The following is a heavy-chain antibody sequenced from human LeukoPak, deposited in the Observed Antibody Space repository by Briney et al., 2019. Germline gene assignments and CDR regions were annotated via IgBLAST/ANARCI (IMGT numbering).Heavy chain of an antibody. J-gene: IGHJ6*02. Sequence: SETLSLTCAVYGGSFSGYYWSWIRQPPGKRLEWIGEINHSGSTNYNPSLKSRVTISVDTPKNQFSLKLSSVTAADTAVYYCARGRRLYCSSTSCPHKYYYYGMDVWGQGTTVTVSS. CDR1: GGSFSGYY. V-gene: IGHV4-34*01. CDR2: INHSGST. CDR3: ARGRRLYCSSTSCPHKYYYYGMDV. D-gene: IGHD2-2*01.